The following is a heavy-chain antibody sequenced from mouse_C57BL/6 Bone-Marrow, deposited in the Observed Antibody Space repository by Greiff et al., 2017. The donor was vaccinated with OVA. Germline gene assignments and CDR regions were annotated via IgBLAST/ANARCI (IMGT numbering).Heavy chain of an antibody. D-gene: IGHD1-1*01. CDR1: GYTFTDYY. V-gene: IGHV1-19*01. Sequence: EVQLQQSGPVLVKPGASVKMSCKASGYTFTDYYMNWVKQSHGKSLEWIGVINPYNGGTSYNQKFKGKATLTVDKSSSTAYMELNSLTSEDSAVYYCARWLYYYGSSHDYWGQGTTLTVSS. CDR3: ARWLYYYGSSHDY. CDR2: INPYNGGT. J-gene: IGHJ2*01.